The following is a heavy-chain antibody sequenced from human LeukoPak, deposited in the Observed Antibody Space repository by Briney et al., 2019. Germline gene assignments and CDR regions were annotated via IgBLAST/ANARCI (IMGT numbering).Heavy chain of an antibody. CDR3: ATLYYSDSGDSTDSFDI. D-gene: IGHD3-22*01. CDR2: INPKSGVT. CDR1: GYTLTSYY. V-gene: IGHV1-2*02. Sequence: ASVKVSCKASGYTLTSYYMHWVRQAPGQGLEWMGWINPKSGVTNYTQNFQGRVTLTRDTSISTAYMDLNRLRSDDTAVYYCATLYYSDSGDSTDSFDIWGQGTMVTVSS. J-gene: IGHJ3*02.